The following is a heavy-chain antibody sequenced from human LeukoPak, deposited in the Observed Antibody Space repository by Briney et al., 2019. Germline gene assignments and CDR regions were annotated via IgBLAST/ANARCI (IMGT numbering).Heavy chain of an antibody. V-gene: IGHV1-69*06. CDR1: GGTFSSYA. Sequence: GSSVNVSCKASGGTFSSYAISWVRQAPGQGREWMGGIIPIFGTASYAQKFQGRVTMTEDTSTDTAYMELSSLRSEDTAVYYCATVGIVATILWSRWFDPWGQGTLVTVSS. CDR3: ATVGIVATILWSRWFDP. J-gene: IGHJ5*02. CDR2: IIPIFGTA. D-gene: IGHD5-12*01.